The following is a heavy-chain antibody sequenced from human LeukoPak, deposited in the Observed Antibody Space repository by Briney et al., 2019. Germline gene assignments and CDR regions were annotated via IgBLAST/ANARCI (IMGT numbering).Heavy chain of an antibody. J-gene: IGHJ4*02. CDR2: IYYSGST. V-gene: IGHV4-59*08. CDR1: GGSISSYY. D-gene: IGHD3-10*01. Sequence: SETLSLTCTVSGGSISSYYWSWIRQPPGKGLEWIGDIYYSGSTNYNPSLKSRVTISVDTSKNQFSLKLSSVTAADPAVYYCARNAASSGSYADYWGQGTLVTVSS. CDR3: ARNAASSGSYADY.